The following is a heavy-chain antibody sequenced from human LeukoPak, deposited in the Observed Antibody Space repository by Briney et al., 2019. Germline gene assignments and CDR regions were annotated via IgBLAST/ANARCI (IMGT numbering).Heavy chain of an antibody. CDR2: TYYSGTT. Sequence: SETLSLTCNVSGHSISDSNYYWAWIRQPPGKGLEWIGSTYYSGTTSDNPSLKSRVTISVDTSKNQFSLKLSSVTAADTAVYYCASKPGYYYYMDVWGKGTTVTISS. J-gene: IGHJ6*03. V-gene: IGHV4-39*01. CDR1: GHSISDSNYY. CDR3: ASKPGYYYYMDV.